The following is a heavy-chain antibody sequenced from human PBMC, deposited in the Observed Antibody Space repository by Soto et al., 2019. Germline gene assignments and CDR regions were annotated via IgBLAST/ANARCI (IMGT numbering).Heavy chain of an antibody. CDR3: ARDIEARSGSFLY. V-gene: IGHV3-11*01. CDR1: GFIFRDWF. J-gene: IGHJ4*02. Sequence: GGSLRLSCAASGFIFRDWFMSWIRQAPGKGLEWISYISKDSGRATRYADSVKGRFTISRDNAKNTLDLQMNSLETEDTAVYYCARDIEARSGSFLYWGQGTLVTVSS. D-gene: IGHD3-10*01. CDR2: ISKDSGRAT.